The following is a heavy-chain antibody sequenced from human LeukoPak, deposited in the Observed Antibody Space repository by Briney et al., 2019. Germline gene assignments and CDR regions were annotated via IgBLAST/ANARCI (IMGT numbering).Heavy chain of an antibody. D-gene: IGHD2-15*01. Sequence: PGGSLRLSCAASGFTFSSYGMHSVRQAPGKGLEWGAFIRYDGSNKYYADSVKGRFTISRDNSKNTLYLQMNSLRAEDTAVYYCAKSARRYCSGGSCYYFDYWGQGTLVTVSS. CDR1: GFTFSSYG. J-gene: IGHJ4*02. CDR2: IRYDGSNK. CDR3: AKSARRYCSGGSCYYFDY. V-gene: IGHV3-30*02.